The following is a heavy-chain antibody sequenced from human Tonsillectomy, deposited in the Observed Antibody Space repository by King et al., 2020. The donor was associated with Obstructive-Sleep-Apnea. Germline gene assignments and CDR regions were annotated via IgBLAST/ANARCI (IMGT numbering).Heavy chain of an antibody. D-gene: IGHD3-16*02. V-gene: IGHV4-34*01. CDR1: GVSFSGYY. J-gene: IGHJ4*02. CDR2: INHSGST. CDR3: ARGWYYDYVWGSYRPHYYFDY. Sequence: VQLQQWGAGLLKPSEPLSLTCAVYGVSFSGYYWSWLRQPPGKGLEWIGEINHSGSTNYNPSLKSRVTISVDTSKNQFSLKLSSVTAADTAVYYCARGWYYDYVWGSYRPHYYFDYWGQGTLVTVSS.